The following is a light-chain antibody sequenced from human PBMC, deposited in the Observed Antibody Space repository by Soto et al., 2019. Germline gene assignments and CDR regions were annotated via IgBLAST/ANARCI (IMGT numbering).Light chain of an antibody. CDR3: QQRSSWPLT. CDR2: DAS. J-gene: IGKJ4*01. V-gene: IGKV3-11*01. Sequence: IVLTQSPATLSLSPGERATLSCRAGQSVISSLAWYQQKPGQAPRLLIYDASSRATGIPARFSGSGSGTDFTLTISSLEPEDFAVYYCQQRSSWPLTFGGGTKVEIK. CDR1: QSVISS.